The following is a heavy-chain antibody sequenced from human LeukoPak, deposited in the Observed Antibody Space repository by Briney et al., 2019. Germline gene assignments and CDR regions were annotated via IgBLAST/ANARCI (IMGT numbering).Heavy chain of an antibody. J-gene: IGHJ4*02. V-gene: IGHV3-30*18. CDR2: ISYDGSNK. Sequence: GGSLRLSCAASGFTFSSYGMHWVRQAPGKGLEWVAVISYDGSNKYYADSVKGRFTISRDNSKNTLYLQMNSLRAEDTAVYYCAKDVTRYSSGWYLRSGYFDYWGQGTLVTVSS. CDR3: AKDVTRYSSGWYLRSGYFDY. D-gene: IGHD6-19*01. CDR1: GFTFSSYG.